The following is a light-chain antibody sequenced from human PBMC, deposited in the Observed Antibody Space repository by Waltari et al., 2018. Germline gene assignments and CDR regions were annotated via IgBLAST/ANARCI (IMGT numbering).Light chain of an antibody. V-gene: IGLV2-23*02. CDR1: SSDVGSYNL. CDR2: EVS. J-gene: IGLJ2*01. CDR3: CSYAGSSTV. Sequence: QSALTQPASVSGSPGQSITIPCTGTSSDVGSYNLVPWYQQHPGKAPKLMIYEVSKRPSGVSNRFSGSKSGNTASLTISGLQAEDEADYYCCSYAGSSTVFGGGTTLTVL.